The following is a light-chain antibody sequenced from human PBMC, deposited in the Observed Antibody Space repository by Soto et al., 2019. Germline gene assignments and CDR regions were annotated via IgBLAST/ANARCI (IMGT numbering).Light chain of an antibody. V-gene: IGKV3-15*01. J-gene: IGKJ2*01. Sequence: EIVMTQSPATLSVSPRERATLSCRASQRISSNLAWYQQKPGQAPRLLIYGASTRATGIPERFSGSRSGTEFTLTISSLQSEDFVVYYCQQYNNWPPAYTFGQGTKVDIK. CDR2: GAS. CDR3: QQYNNWPPAYT. CDR1: QRISSN.